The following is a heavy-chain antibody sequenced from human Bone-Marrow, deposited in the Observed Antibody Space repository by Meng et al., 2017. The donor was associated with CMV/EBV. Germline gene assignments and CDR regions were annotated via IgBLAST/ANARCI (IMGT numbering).Heavy chain of an antibody. J-gene: IGHJ6*02. D-gene: IGHD6-13*01. CDR3: ARDRGSSWSSGYYYYYGMDV. CDR1: GGSISSYY. V-gene: IGHV4-59*01. Sequence: GSLRLSCTVSGGSISSYYWSWIRQPPGKGLEWIGYIYYSGSTNYNPSLKSRVTISVDTSKNQFSLKLSSVTAADTAVYYCARDRGSSWSSGYYYYYGMDVWGQGTTVTVSS. CDR2: IYYSGST.